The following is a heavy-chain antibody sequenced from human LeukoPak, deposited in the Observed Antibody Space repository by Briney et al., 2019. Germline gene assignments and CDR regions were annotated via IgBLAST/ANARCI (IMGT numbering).Heavy chain of an antibody. Sequence: ASVKVSCKASGGTFSNYDISWVRQAPGQGLEWMGGIIPIFGTSNYAQKFQGRVTVTADKSTSTAYMELSSLRSEDTAVYYCARSLLVASGSSYPLGFDYWGQGTLVTVSS. CDR1: GGTFSNYD. V-gene: IGHV1-69*06. CDR2: IIPIFGTS. CDR3: ARSLLVASGSSYPLGFDY. D-gene: IGHD3-10*01. J-gene: IGHJ4*02.